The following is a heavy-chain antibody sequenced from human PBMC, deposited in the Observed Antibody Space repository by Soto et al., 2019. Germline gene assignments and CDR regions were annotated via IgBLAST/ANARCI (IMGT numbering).Heavy chain of an antibody. CDR3: ARLDCSGGSCYPYYYYYMDV. CDR2: IYPGDSDT. CDR1: GYSFTSYW. Sequence: PGESLKISCKGSGYSFTSYWIGWVRQMPGKGLEWMGIIYPGDSDTRYSPSFQGQVTISADKSISTAYLQWSSLKASDTAMYYCARLDCSGGSCYPYYYYYMDVWGKGTTVTVSS. D-gene: IGHD2-15*01. J-gene: IGHJ6*03. V-gene: IGHV5-51*01.